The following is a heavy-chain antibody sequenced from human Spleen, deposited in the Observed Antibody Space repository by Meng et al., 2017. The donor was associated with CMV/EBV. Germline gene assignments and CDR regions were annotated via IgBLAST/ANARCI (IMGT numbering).Heavy chain of an antibody. V-gene: IGHV1-69*05. CDR3: ARGLLRGAPHYFDY. CDR2: IIPIFGTA. D-gene: IGHD3-10*01. J-gene: IGHJ4*02. Sequence: SVKDSCKASGGTFSSYAISWVRQAPGQGLEWMGGIIPIFGTANYAQKFQGRVTITTDESTSTAYMEQSSLRSEDTAVYYCARGLLRGAPHYFDYWGQGTLVTVSS. CDR1: GGTFSSYA.